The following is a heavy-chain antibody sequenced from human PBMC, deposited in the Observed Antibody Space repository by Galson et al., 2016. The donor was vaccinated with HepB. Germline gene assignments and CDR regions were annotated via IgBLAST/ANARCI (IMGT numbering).Heavy chain of an antibody. CDR3: AREAPDHDRPWSTDGSPWAPSILRETRGAHFDL. D-gene: IGHD2-15*01. Sequence: SLRLSCAVSGFTLNDYQMSWIRQAPGGGLEWVSYISSSGRYLYYGDSVKGRFTISRDNASNSLSLHMNRLRGEDSATYFCAREAPDHDRPWSTDGSPWAPSILRETRGAHFDLWGLGTLVTVSS. CDR2: ISSSGRYL. V-gene: IGHV3-11*04. J-gene: IGHJ4*02. CDR1: GFTLNDYQ.